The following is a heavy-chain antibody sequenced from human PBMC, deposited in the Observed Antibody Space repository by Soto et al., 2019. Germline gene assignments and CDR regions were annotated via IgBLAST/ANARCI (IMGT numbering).Heavy chain of an antibody. CDR2: IYYSGST. CDR1: GGSISSGGYY. Sequence: QVQLQESGPGLVKPSQTLSLTCTVSGGSISSGGYYWSWIRQHPGKGLEWIGYIYYSGSTYYNPSLKSRVTVPVHTSKSQCPLKRTSVTAADTAVYYCARGGGLATARGAFDIWGQGTMVTVSS. J-gene: IGHJ3*02. D-gene: IGHD5-18*01. CDR3: ARGGGLATARGAFDI. V-gene: IGHV4-31*03.